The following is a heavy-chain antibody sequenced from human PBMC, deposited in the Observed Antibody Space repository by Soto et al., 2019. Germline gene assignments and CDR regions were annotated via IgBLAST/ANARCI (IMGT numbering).Heavy chain of an antibody. V-gene: IGHV3-53*04. J-gene: IGHJ3*02. D-gene: IGHD3-3*01. CDR3: ARVHYDFWSGFEGNAFDI. CDR2: IYSGGST. Sequence: EVQLVESGGGLVQPGGSLRLSCAASGFTVSSNYMSWVRQAPGKGLEWVSVIYSGGSTYYADSVKGRFTISRHNSKNTLYLQMNSLRAEDTAVYYYARVHYDFWSGFEGNAFDIWGQGTMVTVSS. CDR1: GFTVSSNY.